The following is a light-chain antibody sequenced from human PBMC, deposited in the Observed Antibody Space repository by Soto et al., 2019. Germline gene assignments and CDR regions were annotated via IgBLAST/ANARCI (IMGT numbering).Light chain of an antibody. CDR1: QSVSSSY. CDR2: GAS. Sequence: EIVLTQSPGTLSLSPGERATLSCRASQSVSSSYLAWYQQKPGQAPRLLIYGASSSATVIPDRFSGSESGTDFTPTISRLEPEDVAEYYYQHYGNSPRTFGRGTKVDIK. V-gene: IGKV3-20*01. CDR3: QHYGNSPRT. J-gene: IGKJ3*01.